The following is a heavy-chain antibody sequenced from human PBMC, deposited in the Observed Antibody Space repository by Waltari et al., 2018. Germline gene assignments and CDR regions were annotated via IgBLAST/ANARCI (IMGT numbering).Heavy chain of an antibody. CDR1: GFTFSSYA. CDR2: ISGSGGST. Sequence: EVQLVETGGGLVQPGGSLRLSCAASGFTFSSYAMSWVRQAPGKGLEWVSAISGSGGSTYDADSVKGRFTISRDNSKNTLYLQMNSLRAEDTAVYYCAKDHRGPVAAQDSPFDYWGQGTLVTVSS. J-gene: IGHJ4*02. D-gene: IGHD2-15*01. CDR3: AKDHRGPVAAQDSPFDY. V-gene: IGHV3-23*04.